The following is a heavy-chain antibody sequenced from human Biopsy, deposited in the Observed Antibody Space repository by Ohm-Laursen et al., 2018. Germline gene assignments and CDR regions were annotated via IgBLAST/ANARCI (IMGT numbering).Heavy chain of an antibody. Sequence: GTLSLTCPVSGDSISSYYWSWIRQSPRKGLEWIGHISGRGATNYNPSLRGRVTISVDTSKNQFSLKLRSVTAADTAVYYCARGYAGLYEAFDFWGQGTVVTVAS. CDR2: ISGRGAT. J-gene: IGHJ3*01. CDR1: GDSISSYY. D-gene: IGHD5-18*01. V-gene: IGHV4-59*01. CDR3: ARGYAGLYEAFDF.